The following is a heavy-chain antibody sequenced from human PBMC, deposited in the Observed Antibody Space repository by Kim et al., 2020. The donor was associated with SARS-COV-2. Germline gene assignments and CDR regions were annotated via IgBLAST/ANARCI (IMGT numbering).Heavy chain of an antibody. J-gene: IGHJ4*02. D-gene: IGHD1-26*01. CDR1: GFTFGSYA. CDR3: AKSGVVGAITPQFFDY. Sequence: GGSLRLSCAASGFTFGSYAMTWVRQAPGKGLEWVSSISGSGVSIHYADSVKGRFTISRDNSKETLYLQVDSPRADDTAVYYCAKSGVVGAITPQFFDYWGQGTLLTVS. V-gene: IGHV3-23*01. CDR2: ISGSGVSI.